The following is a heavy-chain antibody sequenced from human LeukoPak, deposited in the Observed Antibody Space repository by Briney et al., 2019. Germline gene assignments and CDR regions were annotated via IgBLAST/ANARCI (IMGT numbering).Heavy chain of an antibody. D-gene: IGHD6-19*01. CDR3: ARSTIAVAGSDYFDY. J-gene: IGHJ4*02. V-gene: IGHV3-7*01. CDR2: IKQDGSEK. CDR1: GFTFSSYW. Sequence: PGGSLRLSCAASGFTFSSYWMSWVRQAPGKVLEWVANIKQDGSEKYYVDSVKGRFTISRDNAKNSLYLQMNSLRAEDTAVYYCARSTIAVAGSDYFDYWGQGTLVTVSS.